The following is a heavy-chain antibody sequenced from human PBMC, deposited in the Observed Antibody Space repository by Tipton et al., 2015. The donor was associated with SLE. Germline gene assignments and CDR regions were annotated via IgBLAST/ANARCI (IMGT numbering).Heavy chain of an antibody. CDR1: GGSISSNNFF. J-gene: IGHJ6*03. CDR3: ARGREWNWSPYYMDV. Sequence: LRLSCTVSGGSISSNNFFWSWLRQHPGKGLEWIAYIHYDGTAFYNPSLKSRVTISVDTSKNQFSLRLTSVTAADTGIYYCARGREWNWSPYYMDVWGKGTTVTVSS. D-gene: IGHD1-1*01. CDR2: IHYDGTA. V-gene: IGHV4-31*02.